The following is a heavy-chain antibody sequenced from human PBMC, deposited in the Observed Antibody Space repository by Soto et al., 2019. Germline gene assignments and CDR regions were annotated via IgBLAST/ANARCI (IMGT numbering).Heavy chain of an antibody. CDR1: GGSFSGYY. CDR2: INHSGNT. J-gene: IGHJ5*02. CDR3: ARGRRGLRYQDNWFDP. Sequence: QMQLQQWGTGLLKPSETLSLTCAVYGGSFSGYYWTWIRQPPGKGLEWLGEINHSGNTNYNPSLKSRVTISIDTSKNQFSLKLSSVTAADTAVYYCARGRRGLRYQDNWFDPWGQGTLVTVSS. D-gene: IGHD5-12*01. V-gene: IGHV4-34*02.